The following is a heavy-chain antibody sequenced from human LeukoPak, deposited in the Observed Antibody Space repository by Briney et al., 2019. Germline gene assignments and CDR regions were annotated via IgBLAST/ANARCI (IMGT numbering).Heavy chain of an antibody. J-gene: IGHJ6*02. CDR3: ARDQLGPGDV. Sequence: GGSLRLSCAASGFTFSNYWMTWVRQAPEKGLEWVANIKQDGSEKYYVDSVKGRFTISRDNAKNSLYLEMNSLRAEDTAVYYCARDQLGPGDVWGQGTRSPSP. CDR2: IKQDGSEK. V-gene: IGHV3-7*03. CDR1: GFTFSNYW. D-gene: IGHD6-13*01.